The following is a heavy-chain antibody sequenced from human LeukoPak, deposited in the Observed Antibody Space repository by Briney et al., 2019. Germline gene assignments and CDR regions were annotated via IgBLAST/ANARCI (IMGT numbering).Heavy chain of an antibody. V-gene: IGHV3-30-3*01. D-gene: IGHD6-19*01. CDR3: ARDLGISGWYNYYYGMDV. J-gene: IGHJ6*02. Sequence: GGSLRLSCAASGFTFSSYAMHWVRQAPGKGLEWVAVISYDGSNKYYADSVKGRFTISRDNSKNTLYLQMNSLRAEDTAVYYCARDLGISGWYNYYYGMDVWGQGTLVTVSS. CDR1: GFTFSSYA. CDR2: ISYDGSNK.